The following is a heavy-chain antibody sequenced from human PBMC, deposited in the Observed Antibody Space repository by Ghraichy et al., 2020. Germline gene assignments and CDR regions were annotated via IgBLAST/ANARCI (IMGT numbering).Heavy chain of an antibody. CDR2: ISPNSGET. CDR3: ARDRYSGGELDL. D-gene: IGHD3-9*01. CDR1: GYTLTQYF. J-gene: IGHJ5*02. Sequence: VKVSCKASGYTLTQYFLHWVRQAPGQGLEWMGWISPNSGETYYAQKFQGWVTMTRDTSINTAYMELSRPTSDDTAVYYCARDRYSGGELDLWGQGTLVTVSS. V-gene: IGHV1-2*04.